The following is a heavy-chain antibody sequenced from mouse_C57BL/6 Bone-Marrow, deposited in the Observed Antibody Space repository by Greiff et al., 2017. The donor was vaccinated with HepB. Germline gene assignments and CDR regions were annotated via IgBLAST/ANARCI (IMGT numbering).Heavy chain of an antibody. CDR1: GYTFTEYT. D-gene: IGHD1-1*01. J-gene: IGHJ1*03. CDR3: ARHEDRTTVVAHWYFDV. CDR2: FYPGSGSI. Sequence: VQLQQSGAELVKPGASVKLSCKASGYTFTEYTIHWVKQRSGQGLEWIGWFYPGSGSIKYNEKFKDKATLTADKSSSTVYMELSRLTSEDSAVYVCARHEDRTTVVAHWYFDVWGTGTTVTVSS. V-gene: IGHV1-62-2*01.